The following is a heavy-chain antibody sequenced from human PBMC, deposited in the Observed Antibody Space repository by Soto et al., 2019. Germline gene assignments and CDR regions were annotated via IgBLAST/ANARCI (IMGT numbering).Heavy chain of an antibody. CDR2: ISSSGNYM. CDR3: ARDCSSTSCYGGHFDY. D-gene: IGHD2-2*01. CDR1: GFTFSNYG. J-gene: IGHJ4*02. Sequence: EVQLVESGGGLVKPGGSLRLSCAASGFTFSNYGMNWVRQAPGKGLEWVSSISSSGNYMYYADSVKGRFTSSRDNAKNSLYLQMTSLRAEDTAGYYCARDCSSTSCYGGHFDYWGQGTVVTVSS. V-gene: IGHV3-21*01.